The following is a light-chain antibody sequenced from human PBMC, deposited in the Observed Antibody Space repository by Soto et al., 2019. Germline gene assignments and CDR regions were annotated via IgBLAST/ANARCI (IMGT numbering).Light chain of an antibody. V-gene: IGLV1-40*01. CDR2: GNS. Sequence: QPVLTQPPSVSGAPGQRVTISCTGSSSNIGAGYDVHWYQQLPGTAPKLLIYGNSNRPSGVPDRFSGSKSGTSASLAITGLQAEDEADYYCSSYTSSSTVVFGGGTQLTVL. CDR1: SSNIGAGYD. J-gene: IGLJ2*01. CDR3: SSYTSSSTVV.